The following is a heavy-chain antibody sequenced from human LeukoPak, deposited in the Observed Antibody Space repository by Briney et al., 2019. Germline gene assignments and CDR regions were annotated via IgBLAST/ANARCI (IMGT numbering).Heavy chain of an antibody. V-gene: IGHV3-43*01. D-gene: IGHD5-24*01. CDR3: AKDQSATLSHMDV. CDR2: ISWDGGST. CDR1: GFTFDDYT. Sequence: GGSLRLSCAASGFTFDDYTMHWVRHAPGKGLEWVSLISWDGGSTYYADSVKGRFTISRDNSKNSLYLQMNSLRAEDMALYYCAKDQSATLSHMDVWGKGTTVTVSS. J-gene: IGHJ6*03.